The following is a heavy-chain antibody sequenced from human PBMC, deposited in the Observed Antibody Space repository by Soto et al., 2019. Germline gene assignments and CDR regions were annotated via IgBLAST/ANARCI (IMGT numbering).Heavy chain of an antibody. Sequence: QVQLVQSGAEVKKPGSSVKVSCKASGGTFSSYAISWVRQAPGQGLEWMGGIIPIFGTANYAQKFQGRVTITADESTSPAYMELSSLRSEDTAVYYCAAHISSGWYEEGGWGRGRKYYFDYWGQGTLVTVSS. V-gene: IGHV1-69*01. D-gene: IGHD6-19*01. CDR2: IIPIFGTA. CDR1: GGTFSSYA. CDR3: AAHISSGWYEEGGWGRGRKYYFDY. J-gene: IGHJ4*02.